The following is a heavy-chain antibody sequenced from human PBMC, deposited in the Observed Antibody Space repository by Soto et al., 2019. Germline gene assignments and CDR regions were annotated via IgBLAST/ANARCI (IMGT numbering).Heavy chain of an antibody. CDR1: GGSISSSSYY. J-gene: IGHJ3*02. Sequence: SETLSLTCTVSGGSISSSSYYWGWIRQPPGKGLEWIGSIYYSGSAYYNPSLKSRVTISVDTSKNQFSLKLSSVTAADTAVYYCASSNIVVVVAATRQDAFDIWGQGTMVTVSS. V-gene: IGHV4-39*01. CDR2: IYYSGSA. D-gene: IGHD2-15*01. CDR3: ASSNIVVVVAATRQDAFDI.